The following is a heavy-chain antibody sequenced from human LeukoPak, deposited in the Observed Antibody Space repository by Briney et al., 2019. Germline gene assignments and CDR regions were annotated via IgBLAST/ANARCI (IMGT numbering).Heavy chain of an antibody. D-gene: IGHD1-20*01. CDR2: IIPIFGTA. Sequence: GASVTVSCKASGGTFSSYAISWVRQAPGQGLEWMGGIIPIFGTANYAQKFQGRVTITADKSTSTAYMELSSLRSEDTAVYYCARGRGITGTHTPNWFDPWGQGTLVTVSS. CDR3: ARGRGITGTHTPNWFDP. V-gene: IGHV1-69*06. J-gene: IGHJ5*02. CDR1: GGTFSSYA.